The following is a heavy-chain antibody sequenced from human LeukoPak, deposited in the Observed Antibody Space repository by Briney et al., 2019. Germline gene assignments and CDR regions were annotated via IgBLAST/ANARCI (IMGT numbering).Heavy chain of an antibody. D-gene: IGHD6-19*01. CDR1: GGSISSYY. CDR3: ARDSSGPFDY. CDR2: IYYSGNT. V-gene: IGHV4-59*12. Sequence: PSETLSLTCTVSGGSISSYYWSWIRQPPGKGLEWIGYIYYSGNTNYNPSLKSRVTMSVDTSKNQFSLKLSSVTAADTAVYYCARDSSGPFDYWGQGTLVTVSS. J-gene: IGHJ4*02.